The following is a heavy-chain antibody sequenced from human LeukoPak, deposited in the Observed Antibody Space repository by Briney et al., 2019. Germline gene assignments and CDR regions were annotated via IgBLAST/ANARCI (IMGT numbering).Heavy chain of an antibody. CDR2: ISGNGASI. CDR1: GLGFSSYG. CDR3: AKGSYYYDSTGYSPAPGD. D-gene: IGHD3-22*01. J-gene: IGHJ4*02. V-gene: IGHV3-23*01. Sequence: GGSLRLSCAASGLGFSSYGMSWVRQAPGQGLEWVSSISGNGASIYYADSVKGRFTISKDNSKNTLHLQMNSLRAEDTAVYFCAKGSYYYDSTGYSPAPGDWGQGTLVTVSS.